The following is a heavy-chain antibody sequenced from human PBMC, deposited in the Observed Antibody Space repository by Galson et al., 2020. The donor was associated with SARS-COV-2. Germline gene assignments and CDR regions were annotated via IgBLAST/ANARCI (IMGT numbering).Heavy chain of an antibody. Sequence: QLGESLKISCAASGFTFSSYAMHWVRQAPGKGLEWVAVISYDGSNKYYADSVKGRFTISRDNSKNTLYLQMNSLRAEDTAVYYCARDLGGYMDGWGQGTPVTVSS. CDR1: GFTFSSYA. V-gene: IGHV3-30*04. J-gene: IGHJ6*03. CDR2: ISYDGSNK. CDR3: ARDLGGYMDG.